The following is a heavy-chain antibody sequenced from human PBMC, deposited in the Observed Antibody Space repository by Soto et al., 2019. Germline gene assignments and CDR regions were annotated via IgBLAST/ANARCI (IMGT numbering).Heavy chain of an antibody. CDR2: AHHNGRT. Sequence: QLQLQESGPGLVQPSGALSLTCTVSGGPITSGDNYYCGWDRQPPGKGLDYIGSAHHNGRTYSIPSLKIRDAVSAETSKNEVSLKLSSVTAADTAVYYCPRNGSGSQYPVVSWGQETLVTVSS. CDR1: GGPITSGDNYY. V-gene: IGHV4-39*01. CDR3: PRNGSGSQYPVVS. D-gene: IGHD3-10*01. J-gene: IGHJ5*02.